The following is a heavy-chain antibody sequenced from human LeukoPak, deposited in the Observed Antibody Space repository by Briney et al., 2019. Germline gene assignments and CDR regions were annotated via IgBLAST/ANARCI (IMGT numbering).Heavy chain of an antibody. CDR1: GFTFSSYS. CDR3: ARGHSRAAFDI. V-gene: IGHV3-21*01. Sequence: GGSLRLSCAASGFTFSSYSMNWVRQAPGKGLEWVSSISSSSSYIYYADSVKGRFTISRDNAKNSLYLQMNSLRAEDTALYYCARGHSRAAFDIWGQGTVVAVSS. CDR2: ISSSSSYI. J-gene: IGHJ3*02.